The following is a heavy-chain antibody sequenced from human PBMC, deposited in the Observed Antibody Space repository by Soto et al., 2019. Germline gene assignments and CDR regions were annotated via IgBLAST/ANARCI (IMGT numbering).Heavy chain of an antibody. D-gene: IGHD6-19*01. CDR1: GFTFNEYA. CDR2: ISWTSASI. Sequence: SLRLSCAASGFTFNEYAMHWVRQAPGKGLEWVSGISWTSASIAYADSVKGRFTISRDNARNSLYLQMSSMREEDTAVYYCARDGAIAVAGTSAFDIWGQGTMVTVSS. V-gene: IGHV3-9*01. CDR3: ARDGAIAVAGTSAFDI. J-gene: IGHJ3*02.